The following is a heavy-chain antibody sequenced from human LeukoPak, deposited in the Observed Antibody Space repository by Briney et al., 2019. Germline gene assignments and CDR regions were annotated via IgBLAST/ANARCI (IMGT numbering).Heavy chain of an antibody. CDR2: IKQDGSKK. D-gene: IGHD5-24*01. Sequence: PGGSLRLSCVASGFPFSSYWMTWVRQAPGKGLEWVANIKQDGSKKSYVDSMKGRFTISRDNAKNSLYLQMNSLRAEDTAIYYCTRVGYIDEGIDYWGQGTLVTASS. CDR1: GFPFSSYW. J-gene: IGHJ4*02. V-gene: IGHV3-7*04. CDR3: TRVGYIDEGIDY.